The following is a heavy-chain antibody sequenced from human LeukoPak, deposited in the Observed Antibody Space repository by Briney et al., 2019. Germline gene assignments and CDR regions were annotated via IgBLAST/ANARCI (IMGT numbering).Heavy chain of an antibody. V-gene: IGHV3-30*18. CDR3: AKDSVLTGYSSGWYSENWFDP. CDR2: ISYDGSNK. D-gene: IGHD6-19*01. CDR1: GFTLSSYG. Sequence: GGSLRLSCAASGFTLSSYGMHWVRQAPGKGLEWVAVISYDGSNKYYADSVKGRFTISRDNSKNTLYLQMNSLRAEDTAVYYCAKDSVLTGYSSGWYSENWFDPWGQGTLVTVSS. J-gene: IGHJ5*02.